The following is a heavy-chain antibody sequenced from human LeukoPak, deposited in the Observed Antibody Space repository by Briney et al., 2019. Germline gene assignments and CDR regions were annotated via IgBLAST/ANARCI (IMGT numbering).Heavy chain of an antibody. V-gene: IGHV4-59*01. CDR3: ARYDSGGWYRLFDH. CDR2: IFYTGST. Sequence: PSETLSLTCTVSGGSISTYYWSWIRQPPGKGLEWLGHIFYTGSTNYSPSLKSRVTISVDTSKDQSSLKLSSVTAADTAVYYCARYDSGGWYRLFDHWGQGALVTVSS. CDR1: GGSISTYY. D-gene: IGHD6-19*01. J-gene: IGHJ4*02.